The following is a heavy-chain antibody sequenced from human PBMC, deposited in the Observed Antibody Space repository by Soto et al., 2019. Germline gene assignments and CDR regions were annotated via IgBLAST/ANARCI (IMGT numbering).Heavy chain of an antibody. J-gene: IGHJ6*02. CDR3: VRVLYYGSGSYSPYGMDV. D-gene: IGHD3-10*01. V-gene: IGHV1-69*01. Sequence: QVQLVQSGAEVKKPGSSVKVSCKTSGVSFNNNGIAWVRQAPGHGVVWMEGASPPFRTSNSARKFLGRTVITAQASTGTVMMELRSMTSACTAQCYCVRVLYYGSGSYSPYGMDVWGQGTTVTVSS. CDR1: GVSFNNNG. CDR2: ASPPFRTS.